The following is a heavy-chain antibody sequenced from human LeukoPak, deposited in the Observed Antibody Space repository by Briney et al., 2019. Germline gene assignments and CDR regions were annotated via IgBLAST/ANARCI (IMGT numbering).Heavy chain of an antibody. CDR1: GGSISSSNW. D-gene: IGHD3-22*01. CDR3: ARVITMIVAANQNDVFDI. Sequence: PSGTLSLTCAVSGGSISSSNWWSWVRQPPGKGLEWIGEVYRTGSTNYNPSLKSRVTMSIDKSNNQFSLKLSSVTAADTAIYYCARVITMIVAANQNDVFDIWGQGTMVTVSS. CDR2: VYRTGST. J-gene: IGHJ3*02. V-gene: IGHV4-4*02.